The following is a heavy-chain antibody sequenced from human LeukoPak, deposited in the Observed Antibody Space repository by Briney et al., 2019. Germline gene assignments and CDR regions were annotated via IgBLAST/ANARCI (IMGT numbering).Heavy chain of an antibody. Sequence: PGGSLRLSCAASGFSFSSYAMHWVRQAPGKGLEYVSAISINGDTTYYANSVKGRFTISRDNSKNTLYLQMGSLRAEDMAIYYCARVLRDSSGYYDYWGQGTPVTVSS. D-gene: IGHD3-22*01. CDR3: ARVLRDSSGYYDY. J-gene: IGHJ4*02. CDR2: ISINGDTT. CDR1: GFSFSSYA. V-gene: IGHV3-64*01.